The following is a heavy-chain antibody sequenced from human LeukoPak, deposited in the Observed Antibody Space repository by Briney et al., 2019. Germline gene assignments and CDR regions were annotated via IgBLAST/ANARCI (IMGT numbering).Heavy chain of an antibody. Sequence: SETLSLTCTVSGGSISSYYWSWIRQPPGKGLEWIGYIYYSGSTNYNPSLKSRVTISVDTSKNQFSLKLSSVTAADTAVYYCARDGRYYDGGWFDPWGQGTLVTVSS. CDR3: ARDGRYYDGGWFDP. J-gene: IGHJ5*02. CDR2: IYYSGST. D-gene: IGHD1-26*01. V-gene: IGHV4-59*01. CDR1: GGSISSYY.